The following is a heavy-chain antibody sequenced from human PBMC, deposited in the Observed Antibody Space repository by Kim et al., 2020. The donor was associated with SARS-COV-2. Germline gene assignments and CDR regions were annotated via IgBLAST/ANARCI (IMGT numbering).Heavy chain of an antibody. D-gene: IGHD4-17*01. J-gene: IGHJ4*02. Sequence: GGSLRLSCAASGFTFSGYWMSWVRQAPGKGLEWVANIKQDGSEIYYVDSMKGRVTISRDNAKNSLFLQMDSLRAEDTAVYYCARGGLRYRDYWGQGTLVTVSS. CDR1: GFTFSGYW. V-gene: IGHV3-7*03. CDR3: ARGGLRYRDY. CDR2: IKQDGSEI.